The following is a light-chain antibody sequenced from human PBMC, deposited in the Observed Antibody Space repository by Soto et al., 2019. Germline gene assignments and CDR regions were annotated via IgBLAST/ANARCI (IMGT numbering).Light chain of an antibody. CDR2: GGS. J-gene: IGKJ1*01. Sequence: EIGFTQSPCALSLSPGERATLSCRASQSIRSNYLAWYQQKPGQAPRFLIYGGSSRATGIPVRFSGSGSETDFTLTITRLEPEDFAVYYCQQYSSSRTFCQGTKVDI. V-gene: IGKV3-20*01. CDR1: QSIRSNY. CDR3: QQYSSSRT.